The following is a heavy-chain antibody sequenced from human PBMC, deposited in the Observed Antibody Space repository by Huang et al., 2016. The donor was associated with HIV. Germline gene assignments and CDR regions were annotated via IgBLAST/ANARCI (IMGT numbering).Heavy chain of an antibody. CDR3: TRSFGSGRGRDGAFDI. Sequence: QVQLQQWGAGLLKPSETLSLTCAIYGGSFSGYYWNWIRQPPGKGLEWSGEVNHRGNTNYNASLKGRVSISVEMSRNQFTLNLTSVTVADTAMYYCTRSFGSGRGRDGAFDIWGHGSMATVSS. CDR1: GGSFSGYY. V-gene: IGHV4-34*01. D-gene: IGHD3-10*01. CDR2: VNHRGNT. J-gene: IGHJ3*02.